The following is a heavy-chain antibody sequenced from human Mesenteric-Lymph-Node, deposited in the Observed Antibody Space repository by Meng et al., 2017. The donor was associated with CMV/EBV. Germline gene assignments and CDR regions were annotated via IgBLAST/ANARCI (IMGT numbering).Heavy chain of an antibody. V-gene: IGHV3-11*04. CDR3: ARDVDYDFWSGYAY. J-gene: IGHJ4*02. CDR1: GFTFSDYY. CDR2: ISSSRSTI. Sequence: LTCAASGFTFSDYYMSWIRQAPGKGLEWVSYISSSRSTILYADSVKGRFTISRDNAKNSLYLQMNSLRAEDTAVYYCARDVDYDFWSGYAYWGQGTLVTVSS. D-gene: IGHD3-3*01.